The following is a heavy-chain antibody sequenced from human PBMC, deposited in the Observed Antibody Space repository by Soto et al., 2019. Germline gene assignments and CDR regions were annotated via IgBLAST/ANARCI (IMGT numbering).Heavy chain of an antibody. CDR2: ICCSGGST. CDR1: GFTFSSYG. J-gene: IGHJ4*02. D-gene: IGHD3-3*01. V-gene: IGHV3-23*01. Sequence: EVQLLESGGGLVQPGGSLRLSCAASGFTFSSYGMSWVRQSPGRGLERVSTICCSGGSTYYADSVKGRFTISRHNSKNTLYLKMNTLRAEDRALYYCAEGAGPTYRFLEGFWGQGTLVNVSS. CDR3: AEGAGPTYRFLEGF.